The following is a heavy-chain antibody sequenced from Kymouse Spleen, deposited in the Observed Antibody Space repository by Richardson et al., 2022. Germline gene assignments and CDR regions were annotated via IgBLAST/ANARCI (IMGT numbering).Heavy chain of an antibody. CDR1: GGSISSYY. Sequence: QVQLQESGPGLVKPSETLSLTCTVSGGSISSYYWSWIRQPPGKGLEWIGYIYYSGSTNYNPSLKSRVTISVDTSKNQFSLKLSSVTAADTAVYYCARDGTGTNNWFDPWGQGTLVTVSS. CDR2: IYYSGST. D-gene: IGHD1-7*01. V-gene: IGHV4-59*01. CDR3: ARDGTGTNNWFDP. J-gene: IGHJ5*02.